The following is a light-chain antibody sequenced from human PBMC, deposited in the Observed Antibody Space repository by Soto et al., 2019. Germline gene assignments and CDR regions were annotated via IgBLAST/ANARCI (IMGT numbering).Light chain of an antibody. J-gene: IGLJ2*01. CDR1: SSNIGTGYD. CDR3: QSYDTSLSAVV. CDR2: GNT. Sequence: QSVLTQPPSVSGAPGQRVTISCTGSSSNIGTGYDVHWYQQLPGTAPKLLIYGNTNRPSGVPDRFSGSNSGTSASLAITGLQAEDEADYYCQSYDTSLSAVVFGGGTKVTVL. V-gene: IGLV1-40*01.